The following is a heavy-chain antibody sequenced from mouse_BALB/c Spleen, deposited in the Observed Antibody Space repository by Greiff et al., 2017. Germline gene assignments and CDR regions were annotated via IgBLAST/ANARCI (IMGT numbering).Heavy chain of an antibody. J-gene: IGHJ3*01. V-gene: IGHV2-3*01. CDR1: GFSFTSYG. CDR2: IWGDGST. CDR3: AKGGTEIGFAY. Sequence: VQLQQSGPGLVAPSPSLSITCTVSGFSFTSYGVSWVRQPPGTGLEWLGVIWGDGSTTYHSALISRLRISKDNSKSQVFFKLNSLQTDDTATYYGAKGGTEIGFAYWGQGTLVTVSA. D-gene: IGHD3-3*01.